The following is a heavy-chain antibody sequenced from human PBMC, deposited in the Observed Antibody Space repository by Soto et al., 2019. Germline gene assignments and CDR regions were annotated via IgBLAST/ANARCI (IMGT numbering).Heavy chain of an antibody. V-gene: IGHV3-23*01. CDR2: ITGGGTSI. CDR3: AKHQYSFAHYIDH. D-gene: IGHD5-12*01. J-gene: IGHJ4*02. Sequence: PGGSLRLSCAASGFDFSGYAMSWVRQAPGKGLQWVSVITGGGTSIYYAASVKGRFSIARDKSSNTLVLHMSSLRAEDTALYYCAKHQYSFAHYIDHWGQGTQVTAPQ. CDR1: GFDFSGYA.